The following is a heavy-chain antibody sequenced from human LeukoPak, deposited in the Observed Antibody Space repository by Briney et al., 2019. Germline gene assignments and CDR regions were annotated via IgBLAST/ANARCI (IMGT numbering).Heavy chain of an antibody. V-gene: IGHV3-48*01. CDR3: AREVGAFDI. Sequence: GGSLRLSCAASGFTFSSYSMNWVRQAPGKWLQWVSYISSSSSTIYYADSVKGRFTISRDNSKYTLYLQMNSLRAEDTAVYYCAREVGAFDIWGQGTMVTVSS. CDR1: GFTFSSYS. CDR2: ISSSSSTI. J-gene: IGHJ3*02.